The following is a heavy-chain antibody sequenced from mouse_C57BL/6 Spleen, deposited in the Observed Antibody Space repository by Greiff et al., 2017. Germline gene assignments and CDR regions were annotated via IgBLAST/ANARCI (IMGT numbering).Heavy chain of an antibody. CDR2: ISYDGSN. Sequence: EVKLQESGPGLVKPSQSLSLTCSVTGYSITSGYYWNWIRQFPGNKLEWMGYISYDGSNNYNPSLKNRISITRDTSKNQFFLKLNSVTTEDTATYYCARDDDLAWFAYWGQGTLVTVSA. V-gene: IGHV3-6*01. CDR3: ARDDDLAWFAY. D-gene: IGHD2-3*01. J-gene: IGHJ3*01. CDR1: GYSITSGYY.